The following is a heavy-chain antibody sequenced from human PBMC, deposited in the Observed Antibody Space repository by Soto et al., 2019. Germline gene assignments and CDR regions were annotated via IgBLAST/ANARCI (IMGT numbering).Heavy chain of an antibody. V-gene: IGHV1-18*01. D-gene: IGHD6-19*01. Sequence: QVHLVQSGAEVKRPGASVKVSCKASAYTSTLYGITWVRQAPGQGLEWMGWIRAHSGETKFARKFQDRVTMTTDPSSSTVFMDLRTLTSDDTAVYYCATALGTSGWFDYWGQGTLVTVPS. CDR1: AYTSTLYG. J-gene: IGHJ4*02. CDR3: ATALGTSGWFDY. CDR2: IRAHSGET.